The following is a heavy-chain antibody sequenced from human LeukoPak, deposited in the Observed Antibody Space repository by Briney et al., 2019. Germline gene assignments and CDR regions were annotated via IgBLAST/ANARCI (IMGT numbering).Heavy chain of an antibody. D-gene: IGHD3-10*01. CDR2: IRYDGSNK. Sequence: GGSLRLSCAASGFTFSSYGMHWVRQAPGKGLEWVAFIRYDGSNKDHADSVKGRFTISRDNSKNTLYLQMNSLRTEDTAVYYCAKGNRGEFQSNWFDPWGQGTLVTVSS. V-gene: IGHV3-30*02. CDR3: AKGNRGEFQSNWFDP. CDR1: GFTFSSYG. J-gene: IGHJ5*02.